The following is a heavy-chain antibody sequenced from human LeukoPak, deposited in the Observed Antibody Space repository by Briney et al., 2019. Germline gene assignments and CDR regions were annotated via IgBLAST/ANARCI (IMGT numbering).Heavy chain of an antibody. Sequence: PGGSLRLSCAASGFTFSNYWLTWVRQAPGQGLEWLANIKQDGSEKHYVDSVKGRFTISRDNAKNSMYLQMNSLRAEDTAVYYCARDRQIAYWGQGTLVTVSS. V-gene: IGHV3-7*01. J-gene: IGHJ4*02. CDR1: GFTFSNYW. CDR2: IKQDGSEK. CDR3: ARDRQIAY.